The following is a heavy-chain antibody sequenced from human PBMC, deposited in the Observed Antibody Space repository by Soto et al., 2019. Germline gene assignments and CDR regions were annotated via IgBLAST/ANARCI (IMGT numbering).Heavy chain of an antibody. D-gene: IGHD2-15*01. CDR1: GFTFSSYG. V-gene: IGHV3-30*18. CDR3: AKVLSPLLLCGAFDI. Sequence: QVQLVESGGGVVQPGRSLRLSCAASGFTFSSYGTHWVRQAPGKGLEWVAVISYDGGNKYYADSVKGRFTISRDNSKNTLYLQMNSLRAEDTAVYYCAKVLSPLLLCGAFDIWGQGTMVTVSS. J-gene: IGHJ3*02. CDR2: ISYDGGNK.